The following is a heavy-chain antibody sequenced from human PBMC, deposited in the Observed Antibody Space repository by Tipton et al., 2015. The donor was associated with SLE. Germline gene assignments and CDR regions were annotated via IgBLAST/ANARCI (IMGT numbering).Heavy chain of an antibody. CDR1: GGSISSCY. J-gene: IGHJ1*01. V-gene: IGHV4-59*12. D-gene: IGHD6-13*01. Sequence: TLSLTCTVSGGSISSCYWSWIRQPPGKGLEWIGFIYYIYSGGTSYNPSLKSRVTMSADTSKNQFSLKLSSMTAADTAVYYCARGQDNSKIQHWGQGTLVTVSS. CDR3: ARGQDNSKIQH. CDR2: IYYIYSGGT.